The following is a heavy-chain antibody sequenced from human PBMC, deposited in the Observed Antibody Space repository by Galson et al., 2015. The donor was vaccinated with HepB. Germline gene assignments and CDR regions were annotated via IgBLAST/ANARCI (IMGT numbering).Heavy chain of an antibody. D-gene: IGHD6-19*01. J-gene: IGHJ6*03. Sequence: LRLSCAASGFTFSSYAMHWVRQAPGKGLEWVAVISYDGSNKYYADSVKGRFTISRDNSKNTLYLQMNSLRAEDTAVYYCAKTLSGYSSGWYREAPYYYYMDVWGKGTTVTVSS. CDR3: AKTLSGYSSGWYREAPYYYYMDV. CDR2: ISYDGSNK. CDR1: GFTFSSYA. V-gene: IGHV3-30*18.